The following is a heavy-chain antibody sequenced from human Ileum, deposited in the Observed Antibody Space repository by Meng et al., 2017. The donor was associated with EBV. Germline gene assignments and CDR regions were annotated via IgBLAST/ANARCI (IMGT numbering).Heavy chain of an antibody. CDR2: IYHSGST. Sequence: QVQLRESGPGRVKASGTLSLTCRVSGDSMTNNNWWTWVRQPPGKGLEWIGEIYHSGSTNYNPSLQSRATISVDMSKKQFSLKLRSVTAADTAVYYCARTGVGLAFDYWGLGTLVTVSS. J-gene: IGHJ4*02. D-gene: IGHD2-8*01. CDR1: GDSMTNNNW. V-gene: IGHV4-4*02. CDR3: ARTGVGLAFDY.